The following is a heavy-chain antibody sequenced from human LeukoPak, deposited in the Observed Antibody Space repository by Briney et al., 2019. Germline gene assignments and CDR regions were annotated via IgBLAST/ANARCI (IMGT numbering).Heavy chain of an antibody. CDR3: ARGPTLKYFHH. CDR2: IYYSGTT. CDR1: GGSISITTYY. V-gene: IGHV4-39*02. Sequence: SEILSLTCTVPGGSISITTYYWGWIRQPPGKGLEWIGTIYYSGTTYYNPSLKSRVTISVDTSKNQFSLELSSMTAADTAVYYCARGPTLKYFHHWGQGTLVSVSS. J-gene: IGHJ1*01.